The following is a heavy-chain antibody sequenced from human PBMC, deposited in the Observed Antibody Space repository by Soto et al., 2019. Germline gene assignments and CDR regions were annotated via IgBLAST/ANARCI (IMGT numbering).Heavy chain of an antibody. CDR2: INPNSGGT. D-gene: IGHD2-2*01. CDR1: GYTFTGYY. Sequence: QVQLVQSGAEVKKPGASVKVSCKASGYTFTGYYMHWVRQAPGQGLEWMGWINPNSGGTNYAQKFQGRVTMTRDTSISTAYMELSRLRSDDTAVYYCARGRPPRSVVVPAAVATRGGPDRFDYWGQGTLVTVSS. J-gene: IGHJ4*02. V-gene: IGHV1-2*02. CDR3: ARGRPPRSVVVPAAVATRGGPDRFDY.